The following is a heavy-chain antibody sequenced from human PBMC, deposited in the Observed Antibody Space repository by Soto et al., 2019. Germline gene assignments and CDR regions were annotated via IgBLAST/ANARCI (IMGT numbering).Heavy chain of an antibody. J-gene: IGHJ6*02. Sequence: TLSLTCTVSGGSISSGGYYWSWIRQHSGKGLEWIGYIYYSGSTYYNPSLKSRVTISVDTSKNQFSLKLSSVTAADTAVYYCARDPIEISTDNWNYAYYYYGMDVWGQGTTVT. CDR3: ARDPIEISTDNWNYAYYYYGMDV. CDR1: GGSISSGGYY. D-gene: IGHD1-7*01. CDR2: IYYSGST. V-gene: IGHV4-31*03.